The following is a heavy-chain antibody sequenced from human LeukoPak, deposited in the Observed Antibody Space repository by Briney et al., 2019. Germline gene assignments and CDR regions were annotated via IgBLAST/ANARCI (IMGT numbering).Heavy chain of an antibody. V-gene: IGHV3-7*01. J-gene: IGHJ1*01. Sequence: GGSLRLSCEASGFTLSNRWMTWVRQAPGKGLEWVATITQGGSEKFYVDSVRGRFTISGDNAKNSLYLQMNSLRAEDTAVYYCARDPFEHWGQGTLVTVSS. CDR3: ARDPFEH. CDR2: ITQGGSEK. CDR1: GFTLSNRW.